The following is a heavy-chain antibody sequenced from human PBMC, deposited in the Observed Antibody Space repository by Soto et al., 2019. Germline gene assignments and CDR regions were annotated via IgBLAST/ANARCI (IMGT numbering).Heavy chain of an antibody. V-gene: IGHV3-30-3*01. CDR3: ARDPLWGTAMVLWYFDL. CDR2: ISYDGSNK. CDR1: GFTFSSYA. D-gene: IGHD5-18*01. Sequence: QVQLVESGGGVVQPGRSLRLSCAASGFTFSSYAMHWVRRAQGKGLEWVAVISYDGSNKYYADSVKGRFTISRDNSKNTLYLQMNSLRAEDTAVYYCARDPLWGTAMVLWYFDLWGRGTLVTVSS. J-gene: IGHJ2*01.